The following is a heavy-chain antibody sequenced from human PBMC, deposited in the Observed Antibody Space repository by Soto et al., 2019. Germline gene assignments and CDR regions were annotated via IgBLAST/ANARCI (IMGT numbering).Heavy chain of an antibody. V-gene: IGHV4-39*01. CDR3: APLTVSLSGPYGIHV. CDR1: GYSVSSSDYY. J-gene: IGHJ6*02. D-gene: IGHD2-15*01. CDR2: MFYSGLT. Sequence: LSPTCSVSGYSVSSSDYYWAWIRQPPGKGLEWIGSMFYSGLTYYNPSLKSRVTLSVDTSKNHFSVRLNSVTAADTAVYYCAPLTVSLSGPYGIHVWGQGTTVTVSS.